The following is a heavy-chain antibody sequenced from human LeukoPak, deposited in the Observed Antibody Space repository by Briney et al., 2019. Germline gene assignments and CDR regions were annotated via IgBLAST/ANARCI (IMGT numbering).Heavy chain of an antibody. CDR1: GFTFSNAW. Sequence: GGSLRLSCAASGFTFSNAWMSWVRQAPGKGLEWVGRIKSKTDGGTTDYAAPVKGRFTISRDDSKNTLYLQMNSLKTEDTAVYYCTTVQQYQLLFVLPEYFQHWGQGTLVTVSS. CDR3: TTVQQYQLLFVLPEYFQH. CDR2: IKSKTDGGTT. J-gene: IGHJ1*01. D-gene: IGHD2-2*01. V-gene: IGHV3-15*01.